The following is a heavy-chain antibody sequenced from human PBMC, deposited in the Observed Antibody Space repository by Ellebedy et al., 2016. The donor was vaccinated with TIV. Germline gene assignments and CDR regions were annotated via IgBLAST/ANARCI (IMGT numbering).Heavy chain of an antibody. CDR2: LSYDGNIE. Sequence: GESLKISCAASGFTFSSYSMHWVRQAPGKGLEWVASLSYDGNIEYYGESVKGRCTISRDTSKKKWYLHMNGLRAEDTAVYYCAKPFVGHCISTICYVFDDWGQGTLVTVSS. D-gene: IGHD2-2*01. V-gene: IGHV3-30*18. CDR1: GFTFSSYS. J-gene: IGHJ4*02. CDR3: AKPFVGHCISTICYVFDD.